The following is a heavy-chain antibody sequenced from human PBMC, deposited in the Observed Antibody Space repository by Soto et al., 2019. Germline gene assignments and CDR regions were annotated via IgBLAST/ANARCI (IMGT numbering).Heavy chain of an antibody. CDR1: GDSISNFY. J-gene: IGHJ2*01. Sequence: QVQLQESGPGLVKPSETLSLTCTVSGDSISNFYWGWIRQPTGKGLESCGRISARGRTNYNPSHQSPVPMSPDTSKNQFSLRLTSLSAADTAVYFCARGMGRDFDLWGRGPLVTVFS. D-gene: IGHD2-8*01. CDR3: ARGMGRDFDL. V-gene: IGHV4-4*07. CDR2: ISARGRT.